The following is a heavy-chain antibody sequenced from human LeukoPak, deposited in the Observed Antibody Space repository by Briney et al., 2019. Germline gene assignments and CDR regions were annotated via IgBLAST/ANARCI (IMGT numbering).Heavy chain of an antibody. Sequence: AXVKVSCKASGYTFTGYYMHWVRQAPGQGLEWMGWINPNSGGTNYAQKFQGRVTMTEDTSTDTAYMELSSLRSEDTAVYYCATRSQVLPLADYYYYMDVWGKGTTVTVSS. V-gene: IGHV1-2*02. D-gene: IGHD3-10*01. CDR2: INPNSGGT. CDR1: GYTFTGYY. J-gene: IGHJ6*03. CDR3: ATRSQVLPLADYYYYMDV.